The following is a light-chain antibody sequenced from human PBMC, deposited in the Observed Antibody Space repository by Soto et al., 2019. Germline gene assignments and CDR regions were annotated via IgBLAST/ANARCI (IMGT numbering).Light chain of an antibody. J-gene: IGKJ1*01. CDR2: ASS. CDR1: QTVKTY. CDR3: QRTSTTPGT. Sequence: DVQMTQSPSSLSASVGDSVTITCRSSQTVKTYLNWYQHKPGKAPQLLIYASSRLQTGVASRFSGSGSGTYFSLTISSLQLEDFATYYCQRTSTTPGTFGQGTKVEIK. V-gene: IGKV1-39*01.